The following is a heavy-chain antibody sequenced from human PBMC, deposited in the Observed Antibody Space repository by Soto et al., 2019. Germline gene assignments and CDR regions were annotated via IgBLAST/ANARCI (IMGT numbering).Heavy chain of an antibody. CDR2: VYHDGTN. CDR3: ARDKGISVVGFFRKDPYFGLDV. Sequence: QLKESGPGQVSPSETLSLTCSVSGASIDDRGHHWSWLRRSPGRGLEWLGSVYHDGTNYYNPSLKARVSGSVGTATNQFSLKLASVTAADTAVYFCARDKGISVVGFFRKDPYFGLDVWGPGTTVTVSS. V-gene: IGHV4-39*02. D-gene: IGHD6-19*01. CDR1: GASIDDRGHH. J-gene: IGHJ6*02.